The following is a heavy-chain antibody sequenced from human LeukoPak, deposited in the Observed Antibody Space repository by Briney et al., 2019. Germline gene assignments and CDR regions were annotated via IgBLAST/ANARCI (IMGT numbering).Heavy chain of an antibody. J-gene: IGHJ4*02. CDR3: ATSIAVAGTEDY. Sequence: ASVKVSCKASGYTFTSYGISWVRQAPGQGLEWMGWISAYNGNTNYAQKLQGRVTMTTDTSTSTAYMELRSLRSDDTAVYYCATSIAVAGTEDYWGQGTLVTVSS. D-gene: IGHD6-19*01. CDR2: ISAYNGNT. V-gene: IGHV1-18*01. CDR1: GYTFTSYG.